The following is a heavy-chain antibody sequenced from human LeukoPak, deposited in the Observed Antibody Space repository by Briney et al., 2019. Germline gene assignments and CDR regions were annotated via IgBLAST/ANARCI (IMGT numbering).Heavy chain of an antibody. D-gene: IGHD3-3*01. CDR3: AREALYSHQAFDI. CDR2: IIPIFGTA. V-gene: IGHV1-69*05. Sequence: SVKVSCKDSGGTFSSYAISWVRQAPGQGLEWMGGIIPIFGTANYAQKFQGRVTITTDESTSTAYMELSSLRSEDTAVYYCAREALYSHQAFDIWGQGTMVTVSS. CDR1: GGTFSSYA. J-gene: IGHJ3*02.